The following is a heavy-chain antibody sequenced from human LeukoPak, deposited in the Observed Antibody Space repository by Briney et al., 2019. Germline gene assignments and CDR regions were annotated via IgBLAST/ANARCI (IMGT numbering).Heavy chain of an antibody. CDR3: ARDLWGSGIDN. CDR2: ISASGKT. Sequence: SETLSLTCTVSGGSINSGGYYWSWIRQSAGKGLEWIGRISASGKTNYNPSLEDRVTISVDTSKNQFSLKLSSVTAADTAVYYCARDLWGSGIDNWGQGTLVTVSS. V-gene: IGHV4-61*02. CDR1: GGSINSGGYY. D-gene: IGHD3-10*01. J-gene: IGHJ4*02.